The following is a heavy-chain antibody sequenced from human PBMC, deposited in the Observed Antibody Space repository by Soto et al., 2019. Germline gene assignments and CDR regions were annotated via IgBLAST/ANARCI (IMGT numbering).Heavy chain of an antibody. CDR3: LRLQYTVVTAIDV. CDR2: VSYSGSP. CDR1: GGSINTYY. Sequence: SETLSLTCTVSGGSINTYYWNWLRQPPGKGLEWICYVSYSGSPNYNPSLKSRVNMLVDKSKNKFSLNLTSVTAADTAVYYCLRLQYTVVTAIDVWGQGTMVTVSS. V-gene: IGHV4-59*03. D-gene: IGHD4-17*01. J-gene: IGHJ3*01.